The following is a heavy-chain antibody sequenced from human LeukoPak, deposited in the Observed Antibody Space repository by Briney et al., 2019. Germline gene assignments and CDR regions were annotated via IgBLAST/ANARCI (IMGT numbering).Heavy chain of an antibody. D-gene: IGHD4-17*01. Sequence: PSETLSLTCNVSGASLSSYFWSWIRQPPGKGLEWIGYIYYDGYPNYSPSLRSRITISVEKSKSQFSLNLNSVTAADTAVYYCARGPTTVTRAFDYWGQGTLVTVSS. CDR1: GASLSSYF. CDR2: IYYDGYP. CDR3: ARGPTTVTRAFDY. J-gene: IGHJ4*02. V-gene: IGHV4-59*12.